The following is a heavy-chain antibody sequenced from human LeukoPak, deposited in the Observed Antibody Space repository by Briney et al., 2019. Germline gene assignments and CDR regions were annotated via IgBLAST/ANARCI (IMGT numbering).Heavy chain of an antibody. CDR1: GFSFSSYS. V-gene: IGHV3-21*01. Sequence: GGSLRLSCAASGFSFSSYSMNWVRQAPGKGLEWLSSISRSSDYIYYADSVKGRFTISRDNAKNSLYLQMNSLRAEDTAVYYCARVPGDYWGQGTLVTVSS. J-gene: IGHJ4*02. CDR2: ISRSSDYI. CDR3: ARVPGDY.